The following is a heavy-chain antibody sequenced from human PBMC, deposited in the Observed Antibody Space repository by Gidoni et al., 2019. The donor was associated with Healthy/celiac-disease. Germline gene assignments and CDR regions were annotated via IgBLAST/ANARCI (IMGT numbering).Heavy chain of an antibody. D-gene: IGHD1-26*01. CDR2: NYYSGGP. CDR1: GGSISSYY. Sequence: QVQLQESGPGLVKPSETLSLTCTVSGGSISSYYWSWIRQPPGKGLEWIGYNYYSGGPNYTPPLKSRVTISVDTSKNHFPLKLSFVTAADTAVYYCGRGGRSGSYGMDVWGQGPTVTVSS. CDR3: GRGGRSGSYGMDV. V-gene: IGHV4-59*01. J-gene: IGHJ6*02.